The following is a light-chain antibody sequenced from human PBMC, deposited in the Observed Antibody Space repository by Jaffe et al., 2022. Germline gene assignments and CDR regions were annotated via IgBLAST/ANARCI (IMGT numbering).Light chain of an antibody. V-gene: IGLV8-61*01. Sequence: QTVVTQEPSFSVSPGGTVTLTCGLSSGSVSTSFYPSWYHQTPGQAPRTLIYSTNTRSSGVPDRFSGSILGNKAALTITGAQAEDESDYYCVLHMGSGIWVFGGGTKLTVL. CDR2: STN. CDR3: VLHMGSGIWV. CDR1: SGSVSTSFY. J-gene: IGLJ3*02.